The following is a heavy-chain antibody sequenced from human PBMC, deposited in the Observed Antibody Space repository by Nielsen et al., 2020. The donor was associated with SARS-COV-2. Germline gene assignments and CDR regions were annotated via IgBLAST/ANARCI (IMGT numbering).Heavy chain of an antibody. V-gene: IGHV3-7*03. Sequence: GESLKISCAASGFTFSSYSMNWVRQAPGKGLEWVANIKQDGSEKYYVDSVKGRFTISRDNAKNSLYLQMNSLRAEDTALYYCAKIAAAGNYFDYWGQGTLVTVSS. J-gene: IGHJ4*02. D-gene: IGHD6-13*01. CDR2: IKQDGSEK. CDR1: GFTFSSYS. CDR3: AKIAAAGNYFDY.